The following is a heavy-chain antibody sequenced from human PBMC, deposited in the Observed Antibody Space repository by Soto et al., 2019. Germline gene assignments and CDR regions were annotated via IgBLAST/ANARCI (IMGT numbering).Heavy chain of an antibody. CDR1: GFTFSSYA. V-gene: IGHV3-30-3*01. CDR2: ISYDGSNK. D-gene: IGHD2-8*01. J-gene: IGHJ4*02. Sequence: QVQLVESGGGVVQPGRSLRLSCAASGFTFSSYAMHWVRQAPGQGLEWVAVISYDGSNKYYADSVKGRFTISRDNSKITLYLQMNSLRAEDTAVYYCARENNGCFDYWGQGTLVTVSS. CDR3: ARENNGCFDY.